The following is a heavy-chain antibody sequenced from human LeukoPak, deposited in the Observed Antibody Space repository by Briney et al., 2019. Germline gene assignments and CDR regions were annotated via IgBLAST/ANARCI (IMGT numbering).Heavy chain of an antibody. CDR2: IYYSGST. CDR1: GGSISSSSYY. V-gene: IGHV4-39*07. Sequence: PSETLSLTCTVSGGSISSSSYYWGWIRQPPGKGLEWIGSIYYSGSTYYNPSLKSRVTISVDTSKKQFSLKLSSVTAADTAVYYCARVYSSSWYVDWFDPWGQGTLVTV. D-gene: IGHD6-13*01. J-gene: IGHJ5*02. CDR3: ARVYSSSWYVDWFDP.